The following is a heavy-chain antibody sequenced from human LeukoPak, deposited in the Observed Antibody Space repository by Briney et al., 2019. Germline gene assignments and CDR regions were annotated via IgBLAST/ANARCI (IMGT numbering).Heavy chain of an antibody. J-gene: IGHJ5*02. CDR3: ARDLNWFDP. CDR2: ITSDGRYK. CDR1: GFTFSNYN. V-gene: IGHV3-21*01. Sequence: PGGSLRLSCAASGFTFSNYNMNWVRQAPGKSLEWVSSITSDGRYKYYVDSVRGRFTISRDNAKNSLYLQMNSLRAEDTAVYYCARDLNWFDPWGQGTLVTVSS.